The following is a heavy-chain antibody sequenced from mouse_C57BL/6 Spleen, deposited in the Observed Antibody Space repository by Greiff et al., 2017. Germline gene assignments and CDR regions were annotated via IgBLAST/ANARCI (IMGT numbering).Heavy chain of an antibody. CDR1: GYSITSGYY. D-gene: IGHD1-1*01. Sequence: EVKLVESGPGLVKPSQSLSLTCSVTGYSITSGYYWNWIRQFPGNKLEWMGYISYDGSNNYNPSLKNRISITRDTSKNQFFLKLNSVTTEDTATYYCARLYEDYYAMDYWGQGTSVTVSS. CDR2: ISYDGSN. J-gene: IGHJ4*01. V-gene: IGHV3-6*01. CDR3: ARLYEDYYAMDY.